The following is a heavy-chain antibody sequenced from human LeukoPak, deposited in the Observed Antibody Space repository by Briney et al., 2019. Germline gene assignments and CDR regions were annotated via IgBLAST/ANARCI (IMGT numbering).Heavy chain of an antibody. CDR3: ARRFRRGYDFVSGGHYFDY. CDR1: GGSFTSITYY. D-gene: IGHD3-3*01. CDR2: IYYSGST. J-gene: IGHJ4*02. V-gene: IGHV4-39*01. Sequence: PSETLSLTCSVSGGSFTSITYYWAWIRQSPGKGLEWIGSIYYSGSTYYNPSLKSRVTMSVDTSKKQFSLNLNSVTAADAAVYYCARRFRRGYDFVSGGHYFDYWGQGILVTVSS.